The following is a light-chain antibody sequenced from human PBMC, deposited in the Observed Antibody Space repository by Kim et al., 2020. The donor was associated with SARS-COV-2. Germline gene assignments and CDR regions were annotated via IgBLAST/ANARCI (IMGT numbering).Light chain of an antibody. Sequence: PGKTDRITCGGNNIGSKSVLWYQQKPGQAPVLVIYYDSDRPSGIPERFSGSNSGNTATLTISRVEAGDEADYYCQVWDSSSDHRVFGGGTQLTVL. J-gene: IGLJ3*02. CDR1: NIGSKS. V-gene: IGLV3-21*04. CDR3: QVWDSSSDHRV. CDR2: YDS.